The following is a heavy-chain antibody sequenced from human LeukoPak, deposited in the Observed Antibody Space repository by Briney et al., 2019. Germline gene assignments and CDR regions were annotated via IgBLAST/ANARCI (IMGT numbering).Heavy chain of an antibody. CDR1: GFTFRSHS. CDR3: AKAVAATGHYYFGMDV. D-gene: IGHD6-19*01. J-gene: IGHJ6*02. V-gene: IGHV3-33*06. Sequence: GGSLRLSCAASGFTFRSHSMQWVRQAPGKGLEWVAVIWFDGSNKYYADSVKGRLTISRDNSKSTLYLQMNSLRAEHTAVYYCAKAVAATGHYYFGMDVWGQGTTVTVSS. CDR2: IWFDGSNK.